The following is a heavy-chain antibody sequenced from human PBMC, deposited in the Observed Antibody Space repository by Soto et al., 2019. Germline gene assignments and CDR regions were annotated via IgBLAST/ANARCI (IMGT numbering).Heavy chain of an antibody. D-gene: IGHD2-2*01. J-gene: IGHJ4*02. CDR1: GFTFSSYA. V-gene: IGHV3-23*01. CDR3: AKGRGYCSSTSCYVGSDY. CDR2: ISGSGGST. Sequence: GGSLRLSCAASGFTFSSYAMSWVRQAPGKGLEWVSAISGSGGSTYYADSVKGRFTISRDNSKNTLYLQINSLRAEDTAVYYCAKGRGYCSSTSCYVGSDYWGQGTLVTVSS.